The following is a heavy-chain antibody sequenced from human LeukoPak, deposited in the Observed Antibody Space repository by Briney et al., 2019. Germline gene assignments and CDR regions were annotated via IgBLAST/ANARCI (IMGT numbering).Heavy chain of an antibody. CDR3: ARHRSGSFDS. CDR1: GGSISEHY. V-gene: IGHV4-59*08. D-gene: IGHD3-3*01. J-gene: IGHJ4*02. Sequence: PETLSLTCTVSGGSISEHYWSWIRQPPGKGLEWIGASYNSGSTNYNPSLKSRVTISVDTSKNQLSLRLSSVTAADTAVYYCARHRSGSFDSWGQGTLVTVSS. CDR2: SYNSGST.